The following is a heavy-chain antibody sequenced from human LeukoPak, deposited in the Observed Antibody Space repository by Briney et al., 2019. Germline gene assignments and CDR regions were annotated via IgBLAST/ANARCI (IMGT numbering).Heavy chain of an antibody. Sequence: ASVKVSCKASGYTFTSYGISWVRQAPGQGLEWMGWISAYNGNTNYAQKLQGRVTMTTDTSTSTAYMELRSLRSEDTAVYYCARGVFWGSYRYDAFDIWGQGTMVTVSS. J-gene: IGHJ3*02. CDR2: ISAYNGNT. CDR1: GYTFTSYG. D-gene: IGHD3-16*02. CDR3: ARGVFWGSYRYDAFDI. V-gene: IGHV1-18*01.